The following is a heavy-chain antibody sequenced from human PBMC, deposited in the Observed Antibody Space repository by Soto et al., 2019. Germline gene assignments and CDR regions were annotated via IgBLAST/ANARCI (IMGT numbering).Heavy chain of an antibody. CDR2: IKTDGSEK. V-gene: IGHV3-7*05. Sequence: EVQLVESGGGLVQPGGSLRLSCAASGFTFSDYWMSWVRQAPGKGLECVANIKTDGSEKYYVDPVKGRFTISRDNPKNSLYLQINSLRAEDTAVYYCASSMGRGGNDYWGQGTLVAVS. J-gene: IGHJ4*02. CDR3: ASSMGRGGNDY. D-gene: IGHD3-10*01. CDR1: GFTFSDYW.